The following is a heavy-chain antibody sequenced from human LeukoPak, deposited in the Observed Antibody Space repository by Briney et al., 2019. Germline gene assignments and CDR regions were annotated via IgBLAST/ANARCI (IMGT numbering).Heavy chain of an antibody. CDR2: ISGSGGSA. CDR1: GFTFSFYS. J-gene: IGHJ4*02. CDR3: AKDLTPYKNYWYFDY. D-gene: IGHD1-14*01. Sequence: GGSLRLSCAASGFTFSFYSMNWVRQAPGRGLEWVSAISGSGGSAYYADSVKGRFTISRDNSKNTLYLQMNSLRAEDTAVYYCAKDLTPYKNYWYFDYWGQGTLVTVSS. V-gene: IGHV3-23*01.